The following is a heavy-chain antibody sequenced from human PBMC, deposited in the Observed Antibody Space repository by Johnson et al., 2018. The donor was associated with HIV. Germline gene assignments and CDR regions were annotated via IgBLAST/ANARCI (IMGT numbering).Heavy chain of an antibody. CDR2: ISYDGSNK. J-gene: IGHJ3*02. CDR1: GFTFSSYA. Sequence: QVQLVESGGGVVQPGRSLRLSCAASGFTFSSYAMYWVRQAPGKGLEWVAVISYDGSNKYYADSVKGRFTISRDNSKNTLYLQMNSLRAEDTAVYYCARVRGAFDSWGQGTVITVSS. CDR3: ARVRGAFDS. V-gene: IGHV3-30-3*01.